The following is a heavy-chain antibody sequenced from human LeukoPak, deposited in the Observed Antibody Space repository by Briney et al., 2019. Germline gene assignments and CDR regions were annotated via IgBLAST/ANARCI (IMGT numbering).Heavy chain of an antibody. CDR1: GFTFSSYW. CDR3: IRDQGGQQDH. V-gene: IGHV3-74*01. J-gene: IGHJ4*02. D-gene: IGHD6-13*01. CDR2: INEDGSST. Sequence: PGGSLRLSCVGSGFTFSSYWMHWVRQAPGKGLVWVSRINEDGSSTNYADSVKGRFTISRDNAKNTLYLQMNSLRGEDTAVYYCIRDQGGQQDHWGQGTLVTVSS.